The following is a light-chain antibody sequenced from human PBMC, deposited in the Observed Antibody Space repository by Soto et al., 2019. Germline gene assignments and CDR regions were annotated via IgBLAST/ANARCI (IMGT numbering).Light chain of an antibody. CDR2: GAS. CDR3: QEYNTWTGWT. Sequence: VMTQSPAALSVSPGERATLSCRASQSINRNLAWYQQKPGLAPRLLVYGASTMATGIPARFSGTGSGTEFTLTISSLQSEDFAGYYWQEYNTWTGWTVGQGTKVEIK. V-gene: IGKV3-15*01. CDR1: QSINRN. J-gene: IGKJ1*01.